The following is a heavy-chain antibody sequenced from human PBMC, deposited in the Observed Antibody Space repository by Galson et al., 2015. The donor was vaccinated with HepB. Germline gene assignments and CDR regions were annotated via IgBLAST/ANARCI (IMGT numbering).Heavy chain of an antibody. CDR1: GFKFSSYA. CDR3: TKLTGYYGPPDALDF. V-gene: IGHV3-23*01. D-gene: IGHD3-3*01. Sequence: SLRLSCAASGFKFSSYATTWVRQAPGKGLEWVSSISASGDSTYYADSVKGRFFISSDHSKNTLFLHLNHLRVEYTGVYYCTKLTGYYGPPDALDFWGQGTVVTVSS. CDR2: ISASGDST. J-gene: IGHJ3*01.